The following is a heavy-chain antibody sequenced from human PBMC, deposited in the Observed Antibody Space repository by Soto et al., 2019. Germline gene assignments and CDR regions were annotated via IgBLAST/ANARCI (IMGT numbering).Heavy chain of an antibody. Sequence: ASVKVACRASGYTANSYYMHWGRQAPAQGLEWMGIINPSGGSTSYAQKFQGRVTMTRDTSTSTVYMELSSLRSEDTAVYYCARGVWCISTSCYAAHHGMDVWGQGTTVTSP. D-gene: IGHD2-2*01. CDR2: INPSGGST. CDR1: GYTANSYY. CDR3: ARGVWCISTSCYAAHHGMDV. V-gene: IGHV1-46*02. J-gene: IGHJ6*02.